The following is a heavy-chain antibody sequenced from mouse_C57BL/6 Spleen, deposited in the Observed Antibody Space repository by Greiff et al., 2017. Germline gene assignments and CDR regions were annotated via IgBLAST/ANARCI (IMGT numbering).Heavy chain of an antibody. CDR1: GYTFTDYY. CDR2: IFPGSGST. CDR3: ARRGTGTAWYFDV. V-gene: IGHV1-75*01. D-gene: IGHD4-1*01. Sequence: VQLQQSGPELVKPGASVKISCKASGYTFTDYYINWVKQRPGQGLEWIGWIFPGSGSTYYNEKFKGKATLTVDKSSSTAYMLLSSLTSEDSAVXFCARRGTGTAWYFDVWGTGTTVTVSS. J-gene: IGHJ1*03.